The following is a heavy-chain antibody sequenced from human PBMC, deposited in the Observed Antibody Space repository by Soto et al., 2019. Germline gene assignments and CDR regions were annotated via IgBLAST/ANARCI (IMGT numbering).Heavy chain of an antibody. CDR2: ISAYNGHT. CDR3: ARGGTGGARDFDY. V-gene: IGHV1-18*01. CDR1: GYSFTTYG. D-gene: IGHD7-27*01. J-gene: IGHJ4*02. Sequence: QVQLVQSGGEVKRPGASVRVSCKASGYSFTTYGIGWVRQAPGQGLEWMGWISAYNGHTDYAQKFQGRVTMTTDTAPNTVSVERSRRKFQGTAVYYWARGGTGGARDFDYWGQGTLVTVSS.